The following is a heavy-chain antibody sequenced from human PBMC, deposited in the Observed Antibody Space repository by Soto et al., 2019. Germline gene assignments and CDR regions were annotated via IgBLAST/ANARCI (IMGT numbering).Heavy chain of an antibody. D-gene: IGHD3-10*01. CDR1: GGSFSGYY. CDR2: INHSGST. CDR3: ARYRRYYYGSGSYYYHYGMDV. V-gene: IGHV4-34*01. J-gene: IGHJ6*02. Sequence: SETLSLTCAVYGGSFSGYYWSWIRQPPGKGLEWIGEINHSGSTNYNPSLKSRVTISVDTSKNQFSLKLSSVTAADTAVYYCARYRRYYYGSGSYYYHYGMDVWGQGTTVTVSS.